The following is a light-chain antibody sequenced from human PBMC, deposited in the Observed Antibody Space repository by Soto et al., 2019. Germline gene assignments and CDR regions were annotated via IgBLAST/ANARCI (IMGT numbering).Light chain of an antibody. CDR1: QSVNSN. CDR2: GAS. CDR3: QQYNTWPT. J-gene: IGKJ1*01. V-gene: IGKV3-15*01. Sequence: EIVMTQSPATLSVSPGERATLSCRASQSVNSNLAWYQQKPGQAPRLLIYGASTRATGVPARFSGSGSGTDFPLPIRSLQFEVFEFFFGQQYNTWPTFGQGTKVKIK.